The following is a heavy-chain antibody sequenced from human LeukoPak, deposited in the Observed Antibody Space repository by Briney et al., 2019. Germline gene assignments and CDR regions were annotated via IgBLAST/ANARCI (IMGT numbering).Heavy chain of an antibody. CDR1: GFTFSSYA. J-gene: IGHJ4*02. CDR2: IRGSGAST. V-gene: IGHV3-23*01. Sequence: PGGSLRLSCAASGFTFSSYAMSWVRQAPGKGLEWVSAIRGSGASTYYADSVKGRFTISRDNSKNTQYLQMNSLRAEDTALYYCAKDPFNWNAPYWGQGTLVTVSS. CDR3: AKDPFNWNAPY. D-gene: IGHD1-20*01.